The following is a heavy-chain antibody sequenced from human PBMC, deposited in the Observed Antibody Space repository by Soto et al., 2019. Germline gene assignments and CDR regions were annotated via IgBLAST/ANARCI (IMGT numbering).Heavy chain of an antibody. D-gene: IGHD6-13*01. CDR3: AKDIGAAAAGTFFAFDI. CDR2: ISWNSGVI. V-gene: IGHV3-9*01. Sequence: DVQLVESGGGLVQPGRSLRLSCGASGFTFDDYAMHWVRQAPGKGLEWVSGISWNSGVIDYADSVKGRFTISRDNAKNSLYLQMNSLRAEDTALYYCAKDIGAAAAGTFFAFDIWGQGTMVTVSS. CDR1: GFTFDDYA. J-gene: IGHJ3*02.